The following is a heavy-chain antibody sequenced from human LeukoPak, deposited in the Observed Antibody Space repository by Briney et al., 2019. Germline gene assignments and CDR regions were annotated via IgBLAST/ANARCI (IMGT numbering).Heavy chain of an antibody. CDR1: GFTVSSNY. CDR2: IYSGGST. V-gene: IGHV3-53*05. D-gene: IGHD2-2*02. CDR3: GRDRWYCSSTSCYTYHYYGMDV. J-gene: IGHJ6*02. Sequence: GGSLRLSCAASGFTVSSNYMSWVRQAPGKGLEWVSVIYSGGSTYYADSVKGRFTISGDNSKNTLYLQMNSLRAEDTAVYYCGRDRWYCSSTSCYTYHYYGMDVWGQGTTVTVSS.